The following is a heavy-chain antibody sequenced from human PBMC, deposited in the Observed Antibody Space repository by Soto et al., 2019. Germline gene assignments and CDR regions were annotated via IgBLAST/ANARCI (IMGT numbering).Heavy chain of an antibody. CDR1: GFTFSSYW. CDR3: ARGWEGYFDY. Sequence: GGSLRLSCAVSGFTFSSYWMGWVRQAPGTGLEWVANINRDGSEKHYVDSVEGRFTISRDNAKNSLYLHINSLGVDDTAVYYCARGWEGYFDYWGQGTLVTVSS. V-gene: IGHV3-7*03. J-gene: IGHJ4*02. D-gene: IGHD1-26*01. CDR2: INRDGSEK.